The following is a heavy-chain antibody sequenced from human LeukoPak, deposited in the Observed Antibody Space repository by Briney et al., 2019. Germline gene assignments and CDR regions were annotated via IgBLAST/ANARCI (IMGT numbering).Heavy chain of an antibody. Sequence: PSETLSLTCTVSGGPVSSGSYYWSWIRQPPGKGLEWIGYIYYSGSTNYNPSLKSRVTISVDTSKNQFSLKLSSVTAADTAVYYCARDRYGSGSYHYWGQGTLVTVSS. V-gene: IGHV4-61*01. CDR2: IYYSGST. D-gene: IGHD3-10*01. J-gene: IGHJ4*02. CDR1: GGPVSSGSYY. CDR3: ARDRYGSGSYHY.